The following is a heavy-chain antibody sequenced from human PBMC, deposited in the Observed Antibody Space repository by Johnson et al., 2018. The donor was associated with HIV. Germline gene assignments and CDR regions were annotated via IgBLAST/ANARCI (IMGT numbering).Heavy chain of an antibody. CDR2: ISGSGGST. Sequence: VLLLESGGGLVQPGGSLRLSCAASGFTFNSYAMSWVRQAPGKGLEWVSAISGSGGSTYYADSVKGRFTISRDNSKNTLYLQMNSLRAEDTAVYYCARATGSWMDAFDIWGQGTMVTVSS. CDR1: GFTFNSYA. J-gene: IGHJ3*02. V-gene: IGHV3-23*01. CDR3: ARATGSWMDAFDI. D-gene: IGHD2-2*03.